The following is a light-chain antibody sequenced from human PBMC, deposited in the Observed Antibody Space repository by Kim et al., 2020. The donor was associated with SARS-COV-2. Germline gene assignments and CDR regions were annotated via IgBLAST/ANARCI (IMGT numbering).Light chain of an antibody. J-gene: IGLJ3*02. CDR2: YDS. Sequence: SYELTQPPSVSVAPGETARITCGGNNIASKTVHWYQQKPGQAPVLVIYYDSARPSGIPERFSGSNSGNTATLTISRVEAGDEADYYCQAWDSSSDHPVFGGGTKLTVL. CDR3: QAWDSSSDHPV. V-gene: IGLV3-21*04. CDR1: NIASKT.